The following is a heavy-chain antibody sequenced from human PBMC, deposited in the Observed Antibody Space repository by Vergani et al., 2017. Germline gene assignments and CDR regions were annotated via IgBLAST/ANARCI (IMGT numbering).Heavy chain of an antibody. J-gene: IGHJ6*03. D-gene: IGHD2-8*02. CDR2: ISFDGSNK. CDR3: AGANTGPTRYYYYMDV. V-gene: IGHV3-30-3*01. Sequence: QVQLVESGGGVVQSGRSLRLSCAASGITFSSYAMHWVRQAPGKGLEWVAVISFDGSNKYYADSVKGRFTISRDNSKNTLYLQMNSLRAEDTAVYYCAGANTGPTRYYYYMDVWGKGTTVTVSS. CDR1: GITFSSYA.